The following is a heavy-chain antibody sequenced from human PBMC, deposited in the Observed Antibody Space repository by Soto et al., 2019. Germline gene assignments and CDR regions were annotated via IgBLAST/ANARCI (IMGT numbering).Heavy chain of an antibody. V-gene: IGHV3-30*18. J-gene: IGHJ6*02. D-gene: IGHD6-6*01. CDR1: GFTFSSYG. CDR3: AKDQIVIAAHPHYYYGMDV. Sequence: QVQLVESGGGVVQPGRSLRLSCAASGFTFSSYGMHWVRQAPGKGLEWVAVISYDGSNKYYADSVKGRFTISRDNSKNTLYLQMNSLRAQDTAVYYCAKDQIVIAAHPHYYYGMDVWGQGTTVTVSS. CDR2: ISYDGSNK.